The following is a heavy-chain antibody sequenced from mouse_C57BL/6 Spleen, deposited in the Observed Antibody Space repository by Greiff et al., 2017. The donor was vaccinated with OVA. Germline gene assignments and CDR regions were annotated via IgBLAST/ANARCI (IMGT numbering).Heavy chain of an antibody. CDR1: GYTFTNYW. CDR2: IYPGGGYT. CDR3: ARVDSSGDWYFDV. V-gene: IGHV1-63*01. J-gene: IGHJ1*03. Sequence: QVQLQQSGAELVRPGTSVKMSCKASGYTFTNYWIGWAKQRPGHGLEWIGDIYPGGGYTNYNEKFKGKATLTADKSSSTAYMQFSSLTSEDSAIYYCARVDSSGDWYFDVWGTGTTVTVSS. D-gene: IGHD3-2*02.